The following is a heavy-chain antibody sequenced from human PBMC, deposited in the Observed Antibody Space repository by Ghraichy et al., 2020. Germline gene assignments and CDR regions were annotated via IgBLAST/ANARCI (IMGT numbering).Heavy chain of an antibody. Sequence: GGSLRLSCAASGFTFSSYSMNWVRQAPGKGLEWVSYISSSSTIYYAVSVKGRFTISRDNAKNSLYLQMNSLRDEDTAVYYCAVLPFGVPQRSDAFDIWGQGTMVTVSS. CDR1: GFTFSSYS. CDR2: ISSSSTI. V-gene: IGHV3-48*02. J-gene: IGHJ3*02. D-gene: IGHD3-3*01. CDR3: AVLPFGVPQRSDAFDI.